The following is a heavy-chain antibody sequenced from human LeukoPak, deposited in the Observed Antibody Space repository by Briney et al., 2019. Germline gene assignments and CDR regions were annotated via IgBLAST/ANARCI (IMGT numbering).Heavy chain of an antibody. D-gene: IGHD2-2*01. J-gene: IGHJ6*03. CDR2: INPNSGGT. CDR1: GYTFTGYY. V-gene: IGHV1-2*02. CDR3: ARGCSSTSCYRYYYMDV. Sequence: ASVKVSCKASGYTFTGYYMHWARQAPGQGLEWMGWINPNSGGTNYAQKFQGRVTMARDTSISTAYMELSRLRSDDTAVYYCARGCSSTSCYRYYYMDVWGKGTTVTVSS.